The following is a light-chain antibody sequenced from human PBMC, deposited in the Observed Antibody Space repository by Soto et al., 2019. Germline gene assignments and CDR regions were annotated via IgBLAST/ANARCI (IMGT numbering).Light chain of an antibody. V-gene: IGLV1-40*01. Sequence: QSVLTQPPSVSGAPGQRVTISCAGSASNIGASYDVHWYQQVPGTAPKLLIYGNFNRPSGVPDRFSGSKSGTSASLAITGLQAEDEADYYCAAWDDSLNGRVFGGGTKLTVL. J-gene: IGLJ3*02. CDR3: AAWDDSLNGRV. CDR2: GNF. CDR1: ASNIGASYD.